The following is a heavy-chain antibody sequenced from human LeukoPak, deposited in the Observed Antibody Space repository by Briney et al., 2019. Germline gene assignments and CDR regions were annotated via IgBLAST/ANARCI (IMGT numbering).Heavy chain of an antibody. D-gene: IGHD3-10*01. V-gene: IGHV3-30*02. CDR2: IWYDGSNK. CDR3: AKGAREGSGSRFSWFDP. CDR1: GFTFSSYG. J-gene: IGHJ5*02. Sequence: PGGSLRLSCAASGFTFSSYGMHWVRQAPGKGLEWEAVIWYDGSNKYYADSVKGRFTISGDNSKNTLYLQMNSLRAEDTAVYYCAKGAREGSGSRFSWFDPWGQGTLVTVSS.